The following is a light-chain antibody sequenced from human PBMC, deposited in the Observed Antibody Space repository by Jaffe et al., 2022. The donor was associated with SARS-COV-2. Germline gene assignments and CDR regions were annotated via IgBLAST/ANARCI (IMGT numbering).Light chain of an antibody. CDR1: QSVSSN. J-gene: IGKJ2*03. CDR3: QQYNNWLYS. Sequence: EIVMTQSPATLSVSPGERATLSCRASQSVSSNLAWYQQKPGQAPRLLIYGASTRATGIPARFSGSGSGTEFTLTISSLQSEDFAVYYCQQYNNWLYSFGKGTKLGIK. V-gene: IGKV3-15*01. CDR2: GAS.